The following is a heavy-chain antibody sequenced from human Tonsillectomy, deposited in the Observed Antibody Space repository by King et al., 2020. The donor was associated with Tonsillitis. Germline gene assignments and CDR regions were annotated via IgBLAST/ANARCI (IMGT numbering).Heavy chain of an antibody. CDR2: IYSSGST. Sequence: QLQESGPGLVKPSETLSLTCTVSGGSISNYYWSWIRQPAGRELEWIGRIYSSGSTNYSPSLKSRVSMSVDTSKSHFSLNLSSVTAADTAVYYCARVGRVDAFDIWGQGAMVTV. J-gene: IGHJ3*02. CDR1: GGSISNYY. D-gene: IGHD3-10*01. CDR3: ARVGRVDAFDI. V-gene: IGHV4-4*07.